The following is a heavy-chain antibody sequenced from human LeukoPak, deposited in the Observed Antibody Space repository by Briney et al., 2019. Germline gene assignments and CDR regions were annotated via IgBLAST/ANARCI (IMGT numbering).Heavy chain of an antibody. Sequence: EASVKVSCKASGGTFSSYAISWVRQAPGQGLEWMGGIIPIFGTANYAQKFQGRVTITTDESTSTAYMELSSLRSEDTAVYYCASGESVELFYYFDYWGQGTLVTVSS. CDR3: ASGESVELFYYFDY. V-gene: IGHV1-69*05. CDR1: GGTFSSYA. D-gene: IGHD1-26*01. J-gene: IGHJ4*02. CDR2: IIPIFGTA.